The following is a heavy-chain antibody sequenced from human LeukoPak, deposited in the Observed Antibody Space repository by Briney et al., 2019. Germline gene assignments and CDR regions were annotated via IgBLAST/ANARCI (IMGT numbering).Heavy chain of an antibody. J-gene: IGHJ4*02. D-gene: IGHD5-12*01. CDR2: INPNSGTT. V-gene: IGHV1-2*02. CDR1: GYTFTAYF. CDR3: ARDQGYSGYGFDY. Sequence: GASVKVSCKASGYTFTAYFIHWVRRAPGQGLEWMGWINPNSGTTKYAQKFQGRVTMTRDTSISTTYVELSRLTFDDTAVYLCARDQGYSGYGFDYWGQGTLVPVSS.